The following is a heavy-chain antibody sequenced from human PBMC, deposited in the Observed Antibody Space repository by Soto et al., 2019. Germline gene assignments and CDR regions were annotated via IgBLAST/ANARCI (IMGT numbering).Heavy chain of an antibody. CDR3: ARNGVGFGFDI. CDR1: GRSMSGYN. D-gene: IGHD3-10*01. J-gene: IGHJ3*02. V-gene: IGHV4-34*02. Sequence: QEQQQQWGARLLKPSETLSLTCAEYGRSMSGYNWSWLRRSPVRGLEWIGEIGPTGDTNYGPSFVSRVIVSVDTSKYELSVRLTQVTAADTATYLCARNGVGFGFDIWGLGTMVSVSS. CDR2: IGPTGDT.